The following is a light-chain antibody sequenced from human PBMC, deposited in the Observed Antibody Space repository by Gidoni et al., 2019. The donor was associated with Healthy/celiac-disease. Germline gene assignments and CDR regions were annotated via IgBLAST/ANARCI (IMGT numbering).Light chain of an antibody. CDR3: QQRSNSYT. CDR2: DAF. J-gene: IGKJ2*01. Sequence: EIVLTQSPATLSLSPGERATLSCRASQSVSSYLAWYQQKPGQAPRLLIYDAFNRATGIPARSSGSGSGTDFTLTISSLEPEDFAVYYCQQRSNSYTFGQGTKLEIK. CDR1: QSVSSY. V-gene: IGKV3-11*01.